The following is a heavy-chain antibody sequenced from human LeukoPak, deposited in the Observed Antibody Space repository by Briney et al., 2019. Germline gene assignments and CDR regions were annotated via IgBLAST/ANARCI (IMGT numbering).Heavy chain of an antibody. CDR3: ASGGVAEGADY. V-gene: IGHV3-21*01. D-gene: IGHD2-15*01. J-gene: IGHJ4*02. Sequence: GGSLSLSCAASGFTFRSYSMNWVRQAPGKGLEWVSSISSSSSYIHYADSVKGRFAISRDNAKNSLYLQMHSLRAEDTAVYYCASGGVAEGADYWGQGTLVTVSS. CDR1: GFTFRSYS. CDR2: ISSSSSYI.